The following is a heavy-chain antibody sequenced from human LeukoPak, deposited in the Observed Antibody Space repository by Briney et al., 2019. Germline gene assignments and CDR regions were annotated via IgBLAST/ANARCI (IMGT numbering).Heavy chain of an antibody. CDR3: ARVRGILANWFDP. V-gene: IGHV3-30-3*01. D-gene: IGHD3-10*01. CDR2: ISYDGSTK. Sequence: GRSLRLSCAASGFTFSSYAMHWVRQAPGKGLEWVAVISYDGSTKYYADSVKGRFTISRDNSKNTLYLQMNSLRAEDTAVYYCARVRGILANWFDPWGQGTLVTVSS. CDR1: GFTFSSYA. J-gene: IGHJ5*02.